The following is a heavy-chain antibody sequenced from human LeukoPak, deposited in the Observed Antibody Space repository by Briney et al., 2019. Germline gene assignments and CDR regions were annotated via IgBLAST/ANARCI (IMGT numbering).Heavy chain of an antibody. D-gene: IGHD2-15*01. CDR1: GFTFSSYA. J-gene: IGHJ4*02. Sequence: GGSLRLSCAASGFTFSSYAMHWVRQAPGKGLEWVAVISYDGSNKYYADSVKGRFTISRDNAKNSLYLQMNSLRAEDTAVYYCARDFFLGYCSGGSCYRPYYFDYWGQGTLVTVSS. V-gene: IGHV3-30*04. CDR3: ARDFFLGYCSGGSCYRPYYFDY. CDR2: ISYDGSNK.